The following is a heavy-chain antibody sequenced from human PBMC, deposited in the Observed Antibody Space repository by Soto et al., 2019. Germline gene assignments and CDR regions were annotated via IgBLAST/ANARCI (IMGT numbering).Heavy chain of an antibody. Sequence: GSLRLSCAASGLTFSSHWMHWVRQAPGKGLVWVSRIDSDGSRTNYADSVKGRFTISRDNAKNTVYLQMNSLRVEETAVYYCARGVRGAYGLDIWGQGTMVTVSS. J-gene: IGHJ3*02. CDR1: GLTFSSHW. D-gene: IGHD2-21*01. V-gene: IGHV3-74*01. CDR2: IDSDGSRT. CDR3: ARGVRGAYGLDI.